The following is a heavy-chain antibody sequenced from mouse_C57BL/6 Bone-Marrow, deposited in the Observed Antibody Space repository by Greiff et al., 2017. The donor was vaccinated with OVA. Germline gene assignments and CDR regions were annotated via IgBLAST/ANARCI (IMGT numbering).Heavy chain of an antibody. CDR1: GFNIKDDY. V-gene: IGHV14-4*01. J-gene: IGHJ4*01. Sequence: DVQLVESGAELVRPGASVKLSCTASGFNIKDDYMHWVKQRPEQGLEWIGWIDPENGDTEYASKFQGKATITADTSTNTAYLQLSSLTSEDTAVYYCTTFRGYCYAMDYWGQGTSVTVSS. D-gene: IGHD2-14*01. CDR3: TTFRGYCYAMDY. CDR2: IDPENGDT.